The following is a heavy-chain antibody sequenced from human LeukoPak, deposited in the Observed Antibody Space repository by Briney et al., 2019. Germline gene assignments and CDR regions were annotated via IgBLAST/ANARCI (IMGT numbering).Heavy chain of an antibody. Sequence: SQTLSLTCTVSGGSISSGGYYWSWLRQHPGKGLEWIGYIYYSGSTYYNPSLKSRVTISVDTSKNQFSLKLSSVTAADTAVYYCARGADSSGYYFFDYWGQGTLVTVSS. CDR2: IYYSGST. CDR1: GGSISSGGYY. J-gene: IGHJ4*02. V-gene: IGHV4-31*03. D-gene: IGHD3-22*01. CDR3: ARGADSSGYYFFDY.